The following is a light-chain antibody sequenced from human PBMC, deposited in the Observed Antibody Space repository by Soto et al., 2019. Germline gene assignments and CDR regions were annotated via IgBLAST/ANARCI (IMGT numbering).Light chain of an antibody. J-gene: IGKJ1*01. V-gene: IGKV1-39*01. CDR3: QQTYSTPPT. CDR2: AAS. Sequence: DIQMTQSPSSLSASVGDRFTITCRASQRVGTYLNWYQQKAGLAPKLLIYAASSLQSGVPSRFSGSGSGTDFTLTISSLQPEDFATYYCQQTYSTPPTFGQGTKVDIK. CDR1: QRVGTY.